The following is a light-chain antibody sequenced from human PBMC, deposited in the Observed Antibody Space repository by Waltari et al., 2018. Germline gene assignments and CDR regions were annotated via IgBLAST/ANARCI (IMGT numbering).Light chain of an antibody. J-gene: IGKJ4*01. V-gene: IGKV3-20*01. CDR3: QQYTDSLS. CDR2: AAS. CDR1: KSVSGRY. Sequence: EIVLTQSPGTLSLSPGDRVTLSCRGSKSVSGRYLAWYQQKPGQAPRLLIYAASNRAPGIPDRFSGSGSRTDFTLTISSLEAEDSAVYYCQQYTDSLSFGGGTKVEIK.